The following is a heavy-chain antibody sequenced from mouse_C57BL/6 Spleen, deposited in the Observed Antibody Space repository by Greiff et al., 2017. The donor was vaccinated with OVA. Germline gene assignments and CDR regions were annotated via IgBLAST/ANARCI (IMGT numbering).Heavy chain of an antibody. J-gene: IGHJ4*01. CDR3: ARSDFYYAMDY. Sequence: QVQLQQSGPELVKPGASVKISCKASGYAFSSSWMNWVKQRPGQGLEWIGRIYPGDGDTNYNGKFKGKATLTADKSSSTAYMQLSSLTSEDSAVYFCARSDFYYAMDYWGQGTSVTVSS. CDR1: GYAFSSSW. CDR2: IYPGDGDT. V-gene: IGHV1-82*01.